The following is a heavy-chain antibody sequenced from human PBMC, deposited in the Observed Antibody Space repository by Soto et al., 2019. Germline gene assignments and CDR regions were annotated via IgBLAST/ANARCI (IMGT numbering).Heavy chain of an antibody. D-gene: IGHD5-18*01. CDR2: IYYSGST. Sequence: TVSRTCAFSVFCIISLYYDLSFIRQHPWKGLEWIGYIYYSGSTYYNPSLKSRLTISIDTSKNQFSLKLSSVTAADTAVYYCAREKYRSRQSRSWLEQWGKANLVSVS. CDR1: VFCIISLYYD. V-gene: IGHV4-31*11. CDR3: AREKYRSRQSRSWLEQ. J-gene: IGHJ4*02.